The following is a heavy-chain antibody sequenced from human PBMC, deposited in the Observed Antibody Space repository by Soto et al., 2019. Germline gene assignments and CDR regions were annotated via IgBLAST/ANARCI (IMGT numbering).Heavy chain of an antibody. CDR2: IIPIFGTA. CDR3: ASSGPVVRAHGYSYGMDV. Sequence: QVQLVQSGAEVKKPGSSVKVSCKASGGTFSSYAISWVRQAPGQGLEWMGGIIPIFGTANYAQKFQGRVTITADDSTSTAYMELSSLRAEDTDVYYCASSGPVVRAHGYSYGMDVWGQGTTVTVSS. CDR1: GGTFSSYA. J-gene: IGHJ6*02. D-gene: IGHD2-15*01. V-gene: IGHV1-69*12.